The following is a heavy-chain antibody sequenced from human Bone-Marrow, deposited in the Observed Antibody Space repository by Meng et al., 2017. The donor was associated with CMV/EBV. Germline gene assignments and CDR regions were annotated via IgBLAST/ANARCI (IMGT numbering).Heavy chain of an antibody. CDR3: ARDITISNDRGFDP. J-gene: IGHJ5*02. V-gene: IGHV3-30*03. CDR2: ISHDDTFD. CDR1: GFTFSSYW. D-gene: IGHD3-9*01. Sequence: GGFRRLSCAASGFTFSSYWMSWVRQAPAKGLEWVAVISHDDTFDDYADSVKGRFTVSRDNSNSTLFLQMNSLRSEDTAIYYCARDITISNDRGFDPWGQGTLVTVSS.